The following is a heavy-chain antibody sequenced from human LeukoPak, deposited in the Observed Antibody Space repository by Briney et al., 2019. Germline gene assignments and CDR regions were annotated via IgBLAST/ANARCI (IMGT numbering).Heavy chain of an antibody. CDR3: ARVPRAIRYFDWLLGY. J-gene: IGHJ4*02. Sequence: GASVKVSCKASGYTFTGYYMHWVRQAPGQGLEWMGWINPNSGGTNYAQKFQGRVTMTRDTSISTAYMELSRLRSDDTAVYYCARVPRAIRYFDWLLGYWGQGTLVTVSS. CDR1: GYTFTGYY. V-gene: IGHV1-2*02. CDR2: INPNSGGT. D-gene: IGHD3-9*01.